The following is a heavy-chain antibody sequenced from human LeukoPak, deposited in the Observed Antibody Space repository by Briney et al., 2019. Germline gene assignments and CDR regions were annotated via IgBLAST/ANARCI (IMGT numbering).Heavy chain of an antibody. CDR2: ISSSGSTI. D-gene: IGHD3-22*01. J-gene: IGHJ6*03. Sequence: GGSLRLSCAASGFTFSSYEMNWVRQAPGKGLEWVSYISSSGSTIYYADSVKGRFTISRDNAKNSLYLQMNSLRAEDTAVYYCARGRTYDSSGYYPLYYYYYMDVWGKGTTVTISS. V-gene: IGHV3-48*03. CDR1: GFTFSSYE. CDR3: ARGRTYDSSGYYPLYYYYYMDV.